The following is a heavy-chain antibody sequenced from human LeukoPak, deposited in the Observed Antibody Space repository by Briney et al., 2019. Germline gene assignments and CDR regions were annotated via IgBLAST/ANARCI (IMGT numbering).Heavy chain of an antibody. J-gene: IGHJ4*02. V-gene: IGHV3-30*04. Sequence: GKSLTLSCVVSGFNFENFAMHWVRQPLGKGLEWVAVISHDGRTKYYADSMKGRITISRDNSKNTLFLQMNNLRSEDTAVYFCARPSPPGDGYNPPDHWGQGTLVTVSS. CDR2: ISHDGRTK. D-gene: IGHD5-24*01. CDR1: GFNFENFA. CDR3: ARPSPPGDGYNPPDH.